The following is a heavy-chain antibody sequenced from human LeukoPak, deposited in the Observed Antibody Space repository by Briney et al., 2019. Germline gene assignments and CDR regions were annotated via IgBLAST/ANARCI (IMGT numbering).Heavy chain of an antibody. CDR3: ARKVCTSANCDRGYFAY. CDR2: ISYSGST. CDR1: GGSIISSDYS. V-gene: IGHV4-39*01. D-gene: IGHD2-2*02. Sequence: SETLSLTCTVSGGSIISSDYSWDWIRQPPGKGLEWIVTISYSGSTYYNPSLNSRVTMSADTSKNQFSLKLSSVTAADTAMYYCARKVCTSANCDRGYFAYWGQGTLVTVSS. J-gene: IGHJ4*02.